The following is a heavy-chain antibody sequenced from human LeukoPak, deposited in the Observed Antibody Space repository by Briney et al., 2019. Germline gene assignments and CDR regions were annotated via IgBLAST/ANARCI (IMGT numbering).Heavy chain of an antibody. CDR1: GGSISTHS. CDR2: THISGST. Sequence: SETLSLTCSVSGGSISTHSWHWIRQSAGKGLEWIGRTHISGSTNKNPSLKSRVTMSLDTSKNQFSLRLRSVTAADTAVYYCARKILGAAGTWGQGTLVTVSS. J-gene: IGHJ4*02. D-gene: IGHD6-13*01. V-gene: IGHV4-4*07. CDR3: ARKILGAAGT.